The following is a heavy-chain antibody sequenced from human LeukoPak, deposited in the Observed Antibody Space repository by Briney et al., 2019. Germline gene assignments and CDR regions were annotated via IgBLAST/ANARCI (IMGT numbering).Heavy chain of an antibody. CDR2: IWYDGSNK. J-gene: IGHJ4*02. Sequence: PGGSLRLSCAASGFTVSNNYMSWVRQAPGKGLEWVAVIWYDGSNKYYADSVKGRFTISRDNSKNTLYLQMNSLRAEDTAVYYCSLGNFDYWGQGTLVTVSS. CDR1: GFTVSNNY. V-gene: IGHV3-33*08. CDR3: SLGNFDY.